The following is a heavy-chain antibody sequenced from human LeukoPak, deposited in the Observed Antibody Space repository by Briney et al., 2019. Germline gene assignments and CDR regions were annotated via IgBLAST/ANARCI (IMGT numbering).Heavy chain of an antibody. D-gene: IGHD6-19*01. CDR1: GGTFSSYA. Sequence: ASVKVSCKASGGTFSSYAISWVRQATGQGLEWMGWMNPNSGNTGYAQKFQGRVTMTRNTSISTAYMELSSLRSEDTAVYYCARAGYSSGWYRVNDYWGQGTLVTVSS. V-gene: IGHV1-8*02. J-gene: IGHJ4*02. CDR2: MNPNSGNT. CDR3: ARAGYSSGWYRVNDY.